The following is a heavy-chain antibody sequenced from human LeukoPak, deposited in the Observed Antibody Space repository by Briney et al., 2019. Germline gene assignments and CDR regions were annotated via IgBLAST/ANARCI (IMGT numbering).Heavy chain of an antibody. CDR2: ISYVVSNK. J-gene: IGHJ4*02. CDR1: GFTLSIYG. D-gene: IGHD3-22*01. V-gene: IGHV3-30*18. Sequence: GGSLRLSCAASGFTLSIYGMHWVRHAPGKGLERVAVISYVVSNKYYADSVKGRFTISRDNSKNTLYLQMNSLRAEDTAVYYCAKDLSSCYDSSGYYDYFDYWGQGTLVTVSS. CDR3: AKDLSSCYDSSGYYDYFDY.